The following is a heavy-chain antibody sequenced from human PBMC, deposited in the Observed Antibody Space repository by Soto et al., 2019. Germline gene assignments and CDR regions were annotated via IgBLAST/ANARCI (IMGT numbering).Heavy chain of an antibody. J-gene: IGHJ6*02. D-gene: IGHD2-15*01. CDR1: GGTFSSYA. Sequence: GASVKVSCKASGGTFSSYAISWVRQAPGQGLEWMGGIIPIFGTANYAQKFQGRVTITADESTSTAYMELSSLRSEDTAVYYCARGSVVVVVAATLAPYYGMDVWGQGTTVTVSS. V-gene: IGHV1-69*13. CDR2: IIPIFGTA. CDR3: ARGSVVVVVAATLAPYYGMDV.